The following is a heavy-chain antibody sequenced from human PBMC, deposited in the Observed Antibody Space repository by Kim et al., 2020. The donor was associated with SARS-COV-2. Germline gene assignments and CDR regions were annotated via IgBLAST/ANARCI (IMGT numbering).Heavy chain of an antibody. CDR2: IRSKAYGGTT. CDR1: GFTFGDYA. J-gene: IGHJ4*02. D-gene: IGHD2-8*01. CDR3: TRVVDCTNGVCYDDY. Sequence: GGSLRLSCTASGFTFGDYAMSWVRQAPGKGLEWVGFIRSKAYGGTTEYAASVKGRFTISRDYSKSIAYLQMNSLKTEDTAVYYCTRVVDCTNGVCYDDYWGQGTLVTVSS. V-gene: IGHV3-49*04.